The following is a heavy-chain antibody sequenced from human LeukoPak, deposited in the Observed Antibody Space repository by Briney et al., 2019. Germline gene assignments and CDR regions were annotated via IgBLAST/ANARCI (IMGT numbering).Heavy chain of an antibody. CDR2: IYTSGST. Sequence: SETLSLTCTVSGGSISSGSYYWSWIRQPAGKGLEWIGRIYTSGSTNYNPSLKSRVTISVDTSKNQLSLKLSSVTAADTAVYYCATDSGSRRFDYWGQGTLVTVSS. CDR3: ATDSGSRRFDY. J-gene: IGHJ4*02. D-gene: IGHD1-26*01. CDR1: GGSISSGSYY. V-gene: IGHV4-61*02.